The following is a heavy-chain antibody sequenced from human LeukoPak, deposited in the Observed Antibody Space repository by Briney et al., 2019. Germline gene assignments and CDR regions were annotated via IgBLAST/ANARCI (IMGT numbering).Heavy chain of an antibody. CDR1: GFTFSSYA. Sequence: GGSLRLSCAASGFTFSSYAMSWVRQAPGTGLEWVSAISGSGGSIYYADSVKGRFTISKDSSKNTVYLQMNNLRDEDTALYYCSKDPVYSTSPRSFNAGGQGTRVT. D-gene: IGHD6-13*01. V-gene: IGHV3-23*01. J-gene: IGHJ4*02. CDR3: SKDPVYSTSPRSFNA. CDR2: ISGSGGSI.